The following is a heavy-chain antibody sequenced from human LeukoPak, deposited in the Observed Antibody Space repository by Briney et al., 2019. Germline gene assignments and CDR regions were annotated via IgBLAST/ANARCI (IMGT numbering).Heavy chain of an antibody. CDR2: ISAYNGNT. CDR3: ARRYYDSSGYGFDY. CDR1: GYTFTSYG. V-gene: IGHV1-18*01. J-gene: IGHJ4*02. D-gene: IGHD3-22*01. Sequence: ASVKVSCKASGYTFTSYGISWVRQAPGQGLEWMGWISAYNGNTNYAQKLQGRVTMTTDTSTSTAYMELRSLRSDDTVVYYCARRYYDSSGYGFDYWGQGTLVTVSS.